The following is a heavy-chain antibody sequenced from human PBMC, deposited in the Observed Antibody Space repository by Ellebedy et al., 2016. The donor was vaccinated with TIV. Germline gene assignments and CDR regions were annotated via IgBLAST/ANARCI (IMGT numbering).Heavy chain of an antibody. Sequence: SETLSLAXTVSGGSVSSGSYYWSWIRQPPGKGLEWIGFIYYSGITNYNPSLKSRVTISVDTSKNQFSLKLSSVTAADTAVYYCASVNGGYVDDYWGQGTRVSVSS. V-gene: IGHV4-61*01. CDR1: GGSVSSGSYY. J-gene: IGHJ4*02. CDR2: IYYSGIT. CDR3: ASVNGGYVDDY. D-gene: IGHD5-12*01.